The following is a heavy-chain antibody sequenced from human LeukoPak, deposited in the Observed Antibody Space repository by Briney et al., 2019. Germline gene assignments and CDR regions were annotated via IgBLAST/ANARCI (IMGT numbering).Heavy chain of an antibody. J-gene: IGHJ3*02. D-gene: IGHD2-15*01. CDR3: ASLSARVADPGAFDI. Sequence: ASVRVSCKASGYTFTSYDINWVRQATGQGLEWMGWMNPNSGKTGYAQKFQGRVTMTRNTSISTAYMELSSLRSEDTAVYYCASLSARVADPGAFDIWGQGTMVTVSS. V-gene: IGHV1-8*01. CDR1: GYTFTSYD. CDR2: MNPNSGKT.